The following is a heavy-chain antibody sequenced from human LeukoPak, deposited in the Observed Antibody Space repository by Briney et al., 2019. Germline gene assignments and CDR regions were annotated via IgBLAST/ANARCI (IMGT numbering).Heavy chain of an antibody. D-gene: IGHD3-16*02. J-gene: IGHJ3*02. CDR1: GFTFSSYE. V-gene: IGHV3-48*03. CDR3: ARAELRLGELPLAGHDAFDI. CDR2: ISSSGSTI. Sequence: GGSLRLSCAASGFTFSSYEMNWVRQAPGKGLEWVSYISSSGSTIYYADSVKGRFTISRDNAKNSLYLQMNSLRAEDTAVYYCARAELRLGELPLAGHDAFDIWGQGTMVTVSS.